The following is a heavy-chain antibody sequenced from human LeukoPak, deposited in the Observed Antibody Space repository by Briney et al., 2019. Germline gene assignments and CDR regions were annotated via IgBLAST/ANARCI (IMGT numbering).Heavy chain of an antibody. CDR3: ARGPSGYSTPYYYYYMDV. CDR1: GYSISSGYY. J-gene: IGHJ6*03. CDR2: IYHSGST. Sequence: KTSETLSLTCAVSGYSISSGYYWGWIRQPPGKRLEWIGSIYHSGSTYYNPSLKSRVTISVDTSKNQFSLKLSSVTAADTAVYYCARGPSGYSTPYYYYYMDVWGKGTTVTVSS. V-gene: IGHV4-38-2*01. D-gene: IGHD2-15*01.